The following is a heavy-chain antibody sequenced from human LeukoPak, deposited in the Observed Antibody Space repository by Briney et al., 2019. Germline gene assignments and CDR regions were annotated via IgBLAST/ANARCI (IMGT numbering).Heavy chain of an antibody. V-gene: IGHV1-24*01. Sequence: ASVKVSCKVSGYTLTELSMHWVRQAPGKGLEWMGGFDPEDGETIYAQKFQGRVTMTEDTSTDTAYMELSSLRSEDTAVYYCATVQVAAAGHHAFDIWGQGTMVTVSS. D-gene: IGHD6-13*01. J-gene: IGHJ3*02. CDR1: GYTLTELS. CDR2: FDPEDGET. CDR3: ATVQVAAAGHHAFDI.